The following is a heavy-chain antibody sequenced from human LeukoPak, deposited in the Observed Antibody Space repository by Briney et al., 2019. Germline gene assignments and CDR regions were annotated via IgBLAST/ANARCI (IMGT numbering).Heavy chain of an antibody. V-gene: IGHV1-18*01. D-gene: IGHD6-13*01. CDR1: GYTFTSYG. Sequence: ASVKVSCKASGYTFTSYGISWVRQAPGQGLERMGWISAYNGNTNYAQKLQGRVTMTTDTSTSTAYMELRSLRSDDTAVYYCARDLGYSSSWYRPFDYWGQGTLVTVSS. J-gene: IGHJ4*02. CDR2: ISAYNGNT. CDR3: ARDLGYSSSWYRPFDY.